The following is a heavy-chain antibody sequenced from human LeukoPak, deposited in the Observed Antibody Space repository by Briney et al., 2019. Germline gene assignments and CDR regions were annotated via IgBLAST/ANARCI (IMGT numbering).Heavy chain of an antibody. V-gene: IGHV3-48*01. Sequence: GGSLRLSCAASGFTFSNYAMNWVRQAPGRGLEWVSYITSYSSTIYYADSVKGRFTIPSDNAENSPYLHMNSLRAEDTAVYYCARDQRYGGLFDYWGQGTLVTVSS. CDR2: ITSYSSTI. CDR3: ARDQRYGGLFDY. CDR1: GFTFSNYA. J-gene: IGHJ4*02. D-gene: IGHD6-25*01.